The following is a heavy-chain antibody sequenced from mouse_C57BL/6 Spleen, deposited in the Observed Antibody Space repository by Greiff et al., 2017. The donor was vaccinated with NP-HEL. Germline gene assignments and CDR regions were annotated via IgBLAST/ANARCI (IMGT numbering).Heavy chain of an antibody. V-gene: IGHV1-76*01. CDR2: IYPGSGNT. J-gene: IGHJ4*01. CDR1: GYTFTDYY. D-gene: IGHD2-4*01. Sequence: VQLVESGAELVRPGASVKLSCKASGYTFTDYYINWVKQRPGQGLEWIARIYPGSGNTYYNEKFKGKATLTAEKSSSTAYMQLSSLTSEDSAVYFCAKEDYDRAMDYWGQGTSVTVSS. CDR3: AKEDYDRAMDY.